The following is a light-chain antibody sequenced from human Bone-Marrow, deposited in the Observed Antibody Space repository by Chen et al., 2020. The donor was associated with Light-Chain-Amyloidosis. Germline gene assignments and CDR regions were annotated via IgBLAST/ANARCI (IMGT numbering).Light chain of an antibody. CDR1: ALPTKY. CDR2: SDT. V-gene: IGLV3-25*03. CDR3: QSADSSGTYEVI. Sequence: SYELTQPPSVSVSPGQTSRITCSGDALPTKYAYWYQQKPGQAPVLVIHSDTERPSGIPARFSGSSSGTTDTLTISGVQAEDEADYHCQSADSSGTYEVIFGGGTKLTVL. J-gene: IGLJ2*01.